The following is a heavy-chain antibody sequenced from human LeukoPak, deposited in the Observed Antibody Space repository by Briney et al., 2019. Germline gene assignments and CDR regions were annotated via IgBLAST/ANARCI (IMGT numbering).Heavy chain of an antibody. V-gene: IGHV3-23*01. CDR2: ADGSGDKT. CDR3: AKAVTGFTTYTRDYYYYMDV. Sequence: PGGSLRLSCVASGFTFSTHAMSWVRLAPGKGLEWVSSADGSGDKTYYAGSVMARFTISKDNSKNTLYLQMNSLTDEDTAVYYCAKAVTGFTTYTRDYYYYMDVWGKGTTVTVSS. D-gene: IGHD1-1*01. CDR1: GFTFSTHA. J-gene: IGHJ6*03.